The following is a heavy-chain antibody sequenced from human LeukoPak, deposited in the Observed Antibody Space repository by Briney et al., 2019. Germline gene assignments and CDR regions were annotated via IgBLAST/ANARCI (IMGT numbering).Heavy chain of an antibody. D-gene: IGHD6-19*01. CDR2: IYYSGST. V-gene: IGHV4-39*07. J-gene: IGHJ3*02. Sequence: PSETLSLTCTVSGGSISSSSYYWGWIRQPPGKGLEWIGSIYYSGSTYYNPSLKSRVTISVDTSKNQFSLKLSSVTAADTAVYYCARGLGIAVAGKVNAFDIWGQETMVTVSS. CDR3: ARGLGIAVAGKVNAFDI. CDR1: GGSISSSSYY.